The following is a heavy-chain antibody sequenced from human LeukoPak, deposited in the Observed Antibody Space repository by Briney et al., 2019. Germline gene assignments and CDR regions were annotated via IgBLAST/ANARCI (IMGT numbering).Heavy chain of an antibody. CDR2: IHHSGST. D-gene: IGHD5-12*01. J-gene: IGHJ4*02. Sequence: SETLSLTCTVSGYSISSGYYWGWIRQPPGKGLEWIGTIHHSGSTNYNPSLKSRVTIAVDTSKNQFSLKLSSVTAADTAVYYCARAPRGYGAQVFDCWGQGTLVTVSS. CDR3: ARAPRGYGAQVFDC. CDR1: GYSISSGYY. V-gene: IGHV4-38-2*02.